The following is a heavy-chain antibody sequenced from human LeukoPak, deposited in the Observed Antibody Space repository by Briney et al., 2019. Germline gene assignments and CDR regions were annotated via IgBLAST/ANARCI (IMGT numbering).Heavy chain of an antibody. CDR3: ARDPNEAGLDAFDI. CDR2: IKQHEREN. CDR1: GFNFSCHW. Sequence: GGAQRASCAAEGFNFSCHWMRWIRKATGKRLERLANIKQHERENYYVDSAKGRFTISKDNAKKSLYLQMNSLRVEDTAVYYCARDPNEAGLDAFDIWGQGTMVTVSS. D-gene: IGHD2-8*01. V-gene: IGHV3-7*01. J-gene: IGHJ3*02.